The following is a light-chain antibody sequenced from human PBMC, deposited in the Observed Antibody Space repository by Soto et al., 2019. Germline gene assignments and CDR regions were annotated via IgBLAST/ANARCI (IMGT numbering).Light chain of an antibody. CDR1: QSVNRN. Sequence: EIVMRQSPATLSVSPGERATLSCRASQSVNRNLAWYRQKPGQSPRLLIYDASTRATGIPARFSASGSGTEFTLTISSLQSEDFAVYYCQHYNDRPPWTFGQGTKVEIK. J-gene: IGKJ1*01. V-gene: IGKV3-15*01. CDR3: QHYNDRPPWT. CDR2: DAS.